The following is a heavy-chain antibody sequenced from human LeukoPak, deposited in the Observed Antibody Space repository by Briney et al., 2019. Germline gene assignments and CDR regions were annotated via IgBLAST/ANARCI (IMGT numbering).Heavy chain of an antibody. V-gene: IGHV1-3*01. D-gene: IGHD3-3*01. CDR2: INAGNGNT. J-gene: IGHJ4*02. Sequence: ASVKVSCTASGYTFTSYAMHWVRQAPGQRLEWMGWINAGNGNTKYSQKFQGRVTITRDTSASTAYMELSSLRSEDTAVYYCERGDPILRFLEWLSNFDYWGQGTLVTVSS. CDR1: GYTFTSYA. CDR3: ERGDPILRFLEWLSNFDY.